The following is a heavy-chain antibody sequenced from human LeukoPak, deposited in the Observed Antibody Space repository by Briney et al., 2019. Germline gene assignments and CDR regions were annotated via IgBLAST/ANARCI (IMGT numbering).Heavy chain of an antibody. Sequence: PGGSLRLSCAASGFTFSKFSMHWVRQAPGEGLVWVSRIRNDGSTTNYADSVKGRFTVSRDDAKNTLYVEMHSLRAEDTAVYYCARGLNYGLDVWGQGTTVSVSS. V-gene: IGHV3-74*01. CDR1: GFTFSKFS. J-gene: IGHJ6*02. CDR2: IRNDGSTT. CDR3: ARGLNYGLDV.